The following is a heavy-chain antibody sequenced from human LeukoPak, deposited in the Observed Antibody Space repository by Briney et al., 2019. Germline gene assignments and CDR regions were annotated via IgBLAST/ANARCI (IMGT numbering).Heavy chain of an antibody. V-gene: IGHV3-23*01. D-gene: IGHD6-19*01. CDR3: TSPGIAVAGSVGFDP. Sequence: GGSLRLSCEASGFTFSSYALNWVRQAPGKGLEWVSGISGGGGSTYYADSVKGRCTIARDNSKNTLYLQMYSLRAEDTAVYYCTSPGIAVAGSVGFDPWGQGTLVTVSS. J-gene: IGHJ5*02. CDR1: GFTFSSYA. CDR2: ISGGGGST.